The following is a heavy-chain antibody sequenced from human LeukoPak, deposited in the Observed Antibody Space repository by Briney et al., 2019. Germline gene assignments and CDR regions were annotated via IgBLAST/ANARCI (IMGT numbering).Heavy chain of an antibody. CDR1: GGSISSHC. J-gene: IGHJ5*02. Sequence: SETLSLTCTVSGGSISSHCWSWMRQPPGKGLEWIGYIYYSGSTNYNPSLKSRVTISVDTSKNQFSLKLSSVTAADTAVYYCAWKLELQEGSWFDPWGQGTLVTVSS. D-gene: IGHD1-7*01. CDR2: IYYSGST. CDR3: AWKLELQEGSWFDP. V-gene: IGHV4-59*11.